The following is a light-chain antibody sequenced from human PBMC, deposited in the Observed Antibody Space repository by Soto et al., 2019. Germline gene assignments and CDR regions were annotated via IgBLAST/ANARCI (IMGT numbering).Light chain of an antibody. J-gene: IGKJ2*01. V-gene: IGKV3-20*01. CDR2: GAS. Sequence: EIALTQSPGTLSLSPGERATLSCRASQSVSSSYLAWYQQKPGQAPRLLIYGASSRATGIPDRFSGSGSGTDFTLTISRLEPEDVALYYCQQYGSSPVFGEGTKLEIK. CDR3: QQYGSSPV. CDR1: QSVSSSY.